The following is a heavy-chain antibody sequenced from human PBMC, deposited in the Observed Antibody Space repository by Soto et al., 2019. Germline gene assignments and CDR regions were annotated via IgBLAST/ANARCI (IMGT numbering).Heavy chain of an antibody. J-gene: IGHJ5*02. CDR3: ARDGGVRGVSTWFDP. Sequence: SETLSLTCAVSGGSLDNYLWIWIRQPPENGLEFIGYINPISNTNYNPSLKSRFTISSDMSKNQFSLTMTSFTAADTAVYYCARDGGVRGVSTWFDPWGQGTLVTFSS. V-gene: IGHV4-59*01. CDR1: GGSLDNYL. D-gene: IGHD2-8*02. CDR2: INPISNT.